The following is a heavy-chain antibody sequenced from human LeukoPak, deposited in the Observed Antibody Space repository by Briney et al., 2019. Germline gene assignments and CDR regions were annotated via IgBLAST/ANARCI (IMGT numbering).Heavy chain of an antibody. D-gene: IGHD6-13*01. V-gene: IGHV3-7*01. Sequence: GGSLRLSCAASGFSFSDYWMSWVREAPGKGLEWVANMNQDGSGKYYVDSVKGRFTISRDNAKNSLYLQMNSLRAEDTALYYCARDHLIASAGNDYWGQGTLVTVSS. CDR1: GFSFSDYW. CDR3: ARDHLIASAGNDY. J-gene: IGHJ4*02. CDR2: MNQDGSGK.